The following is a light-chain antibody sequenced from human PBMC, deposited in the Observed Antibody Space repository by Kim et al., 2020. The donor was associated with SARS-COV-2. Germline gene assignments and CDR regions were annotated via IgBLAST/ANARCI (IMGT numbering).Light chain of an antibody. CDR1: SSNIGAGYD. Sequence: VPISCTGSSSNIGAGYDVHWYQQLPGTAPKLLIYGNNIRPSGVPDRFSGSKSGTSASLAITGLQAADEADYYCQSFDTSLSRFYIFGTGTKVTVL. CDR2: GNN. J-gene: IGLJ1*01. CDR3: QSFDTSLSRFYI. V-gene: IGLV1-40*01.